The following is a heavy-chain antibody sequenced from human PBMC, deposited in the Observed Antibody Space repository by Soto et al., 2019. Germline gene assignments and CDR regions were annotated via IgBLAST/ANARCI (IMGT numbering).Heavy chain of an antibody. Sequence: GKGLEWVAVISYDGSNKYYADSVKGRFTISRDNSKNTLYLQMNSLRAEDTAVYYCARDTAVADTYYYYGMDVWGQGTTVTVSS. J-gene: IGHJ6*02. CDR3: ARDTAVADTYYYYGMDV. CDR2: ISYDGSNK. V-gene: IGHV3-30-3*01. D-gene: IGHD6-19*01.